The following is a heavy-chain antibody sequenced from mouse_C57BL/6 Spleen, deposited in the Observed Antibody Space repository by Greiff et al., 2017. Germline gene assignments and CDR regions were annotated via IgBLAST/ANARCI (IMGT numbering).Heavy chain of an antibody. CDR1: GFTFSSYA. D-gene: IGHD1-1*01. J-gene: IGHJ1*03. CDR2: ISSGGDYI. V-gene: IGHV5-9-1*02. CDR3: TRDRYYGSSYRYFDV. Sequence: EVQRVESGEGLVKPGGSLKLSCAASGFTFSSYAMSWVRQTPEKRLEWVAYISSGGDYIYYADTVKGRFTISRDNARNTLYLQMSSLKSEDTAMYYCTRDRYYGSSYRYFDVWGTGTTVTVSS.